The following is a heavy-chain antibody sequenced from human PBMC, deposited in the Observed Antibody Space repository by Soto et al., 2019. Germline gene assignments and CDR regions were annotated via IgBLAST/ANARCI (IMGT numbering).Heavy chain of an antibody. CDR2: ISPSGTT. CDR1: SGSLSGYY. J-gene: IGHJ4*02. D-gene: IGHD6-6*01. Sequence: PSETLSLTCSFYSGSLSGYYWSWIRQPPVKGLEWIGEISPSGTTNYSPSLKSRVSISVDTSKNQFSLNLTSLTAADTAVYYCARAPKVSGSAQTRPDFSGQGSLVTFCS. V-gene: IGHV4-34*01. CDR3: ARAPKVSGSAQTRPDF.